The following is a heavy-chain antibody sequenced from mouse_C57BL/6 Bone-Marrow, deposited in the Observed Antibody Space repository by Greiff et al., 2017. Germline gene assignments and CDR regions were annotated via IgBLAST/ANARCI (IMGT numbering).Heavy chain of an antibody. V-gene: IGHV5-16*01. CDR1: GFTFSDYY. Sequence: EVKVEESEGGLVQPGSSMKLSCTASGFTFSDYYMAWVRQVPEKGLEWVANINYDGSSTYYLDSLKSRFIISRYNAKNILYLQMSILKSEDTATYYCARDSLYYGSSYFDYWGQGTTLTVSA. CDR2: INYDGSST. J-gene: IGHJ2*01. D-gene: IGHD1-1*01. CDR3: ARDSLYYGSSYFDY.